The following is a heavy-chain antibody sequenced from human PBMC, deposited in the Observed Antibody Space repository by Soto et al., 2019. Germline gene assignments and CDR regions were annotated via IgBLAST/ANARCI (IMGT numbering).Heavy chain of an antibody. CDR2: ISWNSETI. V-gene: IGHV3-9*01. Sequence: PGGSLRLSCAASGFTVDDYAMHWVRQAPGKGLEWVSGISWNSETIDYADSVKGRFTISRDNAKSSLFLQMNSLRPDDTALYYCAKDMKWGGMITIHYFDSWGQGTLVTVSS. J-gene: IGHJ4*02. CDR3: AKDMKWGGMITIHYFDS. D-gene: IGHD3-16*01. CDR1: GFTVDDYA.